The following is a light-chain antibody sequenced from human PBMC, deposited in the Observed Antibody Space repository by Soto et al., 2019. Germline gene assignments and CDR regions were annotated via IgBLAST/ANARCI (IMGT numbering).Light chain of an antibody. CDR3: QQRNNWLSLT. CDR2: DAS. CDR1: QSISTY. V-gene: IGKV3-11*01. Sequence: EIVLTQSPATLSLSPGERATLSCRASQSISTYLAWYQQKPGQAPRLLIYDASNRATGIPARFSGSGSGTDFTLSISSLEPEDFAVYYCQQRNNWLSLTFGGGTKVEIK. J-gene: IGKJ4*01.